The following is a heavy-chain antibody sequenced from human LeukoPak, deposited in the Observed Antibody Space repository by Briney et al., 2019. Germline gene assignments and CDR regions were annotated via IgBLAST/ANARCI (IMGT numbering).Heavy chain of an antibody. CDR3: ARDLYGGNSGGTSTKSPGWFDP. CDR1: GYTITSYY. D-gene: IGHD4-23*01. Sequence: GASVKVSCKASGYTITSYYMHWVRQAPGQGLEWMGIINPSGGSTSYAQKFQGRVTMTRDTSTSTVYMELSSLRSEDTAVYYCARDLYGGNSGGTSTKSPGWFDPWGQGTLVTVSS. V-gene: IGHV1-46*01. J-gene: IGHJ5*02. CDR2: INPSGGST.